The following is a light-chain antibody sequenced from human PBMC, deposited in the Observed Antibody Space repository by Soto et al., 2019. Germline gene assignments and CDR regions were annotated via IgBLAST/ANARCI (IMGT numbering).Light chain of an antibody. CDR1: QSVSSNY. Sequence: EIVLTQSPGTLSVSPGERATLSCRASQSVSSNYLAWYQQKPGQAPSLLIYGASNRATGIPDRFSGSGSGTDFTLTISRLEPEDSAIYYCQQYTSWTVGQWTKVEIK. V-gene: IGKV3-20*01. CDR2: GAS. J-gene: IGKJ1*01. CDR3: QQYTSWT.